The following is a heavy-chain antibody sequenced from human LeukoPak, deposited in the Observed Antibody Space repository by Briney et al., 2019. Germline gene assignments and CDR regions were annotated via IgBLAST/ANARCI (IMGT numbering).Heavy chain of an antibody. V-gene: IGHV3-74*01. D-gene: IGHD3-10*01. Sequence: GGSLRLSCAASGFTFSGSWMHWVRQAPGKGLVWVSRIKGDGIETNYADSVKGRFTVSRDNVKNTLFLQMNSLRAEDTAVYFCARELAHGSWFCACWGQGTLVTVSS. CDR2: IKGDGIET. CDR1: GFTFSGSW. CDR3: ARELAHGSWFCAC. J-gene: IGHJ4*02.